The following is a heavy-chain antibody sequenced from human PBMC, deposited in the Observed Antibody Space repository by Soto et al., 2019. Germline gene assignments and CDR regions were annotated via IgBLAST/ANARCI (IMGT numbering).Heavy chain of an antibody. CDR3: AGGSSKSWFDP. V-gene: IGHV4-31*03. J-gene: IGHJ5*02. CDR1: NGSISSSGCY. D-gene: IGHD6-6*01. Sequence: QVQLQESGPGLAKPSQTLSLTCNVSNGSISSSGCYWSWIRQHPGQGLEWIGYIYYSGSTYYNPSLKSRVTISVDTSKNQFSLKLGSVTAADTAMYYCAGGSSKSWFDPWGQGTLVTVSS. CDR2: IYYSGST.